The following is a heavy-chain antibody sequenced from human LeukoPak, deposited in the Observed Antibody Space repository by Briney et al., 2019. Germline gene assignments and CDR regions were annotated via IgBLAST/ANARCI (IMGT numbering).Heavy chain of an antibody. CDR2: ISSNGGST. V-gene: IGHV3-64*01. CDR3: ARASYGFGKTWFDP. J-gene: IGHJ5*02. D-gene: IGHD3-16*01. CDR1: GFTFSSYA. Sequence: GGSLRLSCAASGFTFSSYAMHWVRQAPGKGLEYVSGISSNGGSTYYANSVKGRFTISRDSSKNTVYLQMGSLRAEDMAVYYCARASYGFGKTWFDPWGQGTLVTVSS.